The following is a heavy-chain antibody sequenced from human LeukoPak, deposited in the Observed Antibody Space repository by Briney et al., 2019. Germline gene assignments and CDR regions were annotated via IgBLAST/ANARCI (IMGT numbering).Heavy chain of an antibody. CDR1: GFTVSSNY. V-gene: IGHV3-23*01. D-gene: IGHD1-1*01. CDR3: AKARTAGFDY. CDR2: ISGSGGST. J-gene: IGHJ4*02. Sequence: GGSLRLSCAASGFTVSSNYMSWVRQAPGKGLEWVSAISGSGGSTYYADSVKGRFTISRDNSKNTLYLQMNSLRAEDTAVYYCAKARTAGFDYWGQGTLVTVSS.